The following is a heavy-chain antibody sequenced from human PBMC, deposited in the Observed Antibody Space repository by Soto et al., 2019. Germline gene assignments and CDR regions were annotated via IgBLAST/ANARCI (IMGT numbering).Heavy chain of an antibody. CDR1: GFTFSHSG. CDR3: AKDTPGTGSR. CDR2: ISSDGSNQ. Sequence: QVQLVESGGGVVQPGGSLRLSCAASGFTFSHSGFHWVRQAPGKGLEWVIFISSDGSNQYFGDAVKGRFTISRDNSRNTLYLHMHSLRPEDTAIYYCAKDTPGTGSRWGQGTLVTVSS. D-gene: IGHD1-1*01. V-gene: IGHV3-30*18. J-gene: IGHJ4*02.